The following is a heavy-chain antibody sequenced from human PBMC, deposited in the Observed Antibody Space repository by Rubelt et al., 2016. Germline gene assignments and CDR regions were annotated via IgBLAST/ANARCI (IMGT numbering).Heavy chain of an antibody. J-gene: IGHJ4*02. CDR3: AGHESAGSSWPFDD. CDR2: IYYSGSA. V-gene: IGHV4-59*08. Sequence: QVQLQESGPGLVKPSETLSLTCAVSGGSISTYYWSWIRQPPGKGLEWIGYIYYSGSANYNPSLKSRVTISEDTSKNQFPLSLTSVTATDTAVYYCAGHESAGSSWPFDDWGQGTQVTVSS. CDR1: GGSISTYY. D-gene: IGHD6-13*01.